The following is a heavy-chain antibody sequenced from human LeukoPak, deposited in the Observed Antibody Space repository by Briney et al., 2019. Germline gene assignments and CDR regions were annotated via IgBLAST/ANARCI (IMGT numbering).Heavy chain of an antibody. V-gene: IGHV4-34*01. D-gene: IGHD2-2*01. J-gene: IGHJ4*02. Sequence: SETLSLTCAVYGGSFSGYYWSWIRQPPGKGLEWIGEINHSGSTNYNPSLKSRVTISVDTSKNQFSLKLSSVTAADTAVYYCAGVLVVVVPAAIDYWGQGTLVTVSS. CDR2: INHSGST. CDR3: AGVLVVVVPAAIDY. CDR1: GGSFSGYY.